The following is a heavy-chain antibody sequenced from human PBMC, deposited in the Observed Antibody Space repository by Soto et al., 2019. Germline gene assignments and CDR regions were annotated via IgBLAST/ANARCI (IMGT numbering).Heavy chain of an antibody. Sequence: GASVKVSCKASGYTFTGYYMLWVRQAPGQGLECMGWINPNSGGTNYAQKFQGWVTMTRDTSISTAYMELSRLRSDDTAVYYCARVRKFYDSSGYLGSIDYYGMDVWGQGTTVTVSS. CDR2: INPNSGGT. J-gene: IGHJ6*02. CDR3: ARVRKFYDSSGYLGSIDYYGMDV. D-gene: IGHD3-22*01. CDR1: GYTFTGYY. V-gene: IGHV1-2*04.